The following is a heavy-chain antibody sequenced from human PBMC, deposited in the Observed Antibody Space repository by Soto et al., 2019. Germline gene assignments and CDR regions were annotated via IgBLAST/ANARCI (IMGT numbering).Heavy chain of an antibody. D-gene: IGHD3-10*01. CDR2: IYHSGST. V-gene: IGHV4-4*02. CDR1: GGSISSSNW. Sequence: QVQLQESGPGLVKPSGTLSLTCAVSGGSISSSNWWSWVRQPPGKGLEWIGEIYHSGSTNYNPSLKSRVTISVDKSKNQFSLKLSSVTAADTAVYYCARVVYYYGSGSYYLGRGNYYYYGMDVWGQGTTVTVSS. J-gene: IGHJ6*02. CDR3: ARVVYYYGSGSYYLGRGNYYYYGMDV.